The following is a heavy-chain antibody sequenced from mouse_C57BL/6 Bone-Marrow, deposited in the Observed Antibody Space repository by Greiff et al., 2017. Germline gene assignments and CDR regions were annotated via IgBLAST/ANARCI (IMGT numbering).Heavy chain of an antibody. Sequence: EVQLQESGGDLVKPGGSLKLSCAASGFTFSSYGMSWVRQTPDKRLEWVATISSGGSYTYNPDSVKGRFTISRDNAKNTLYLQMSSLKSEDTAMYYCATTIDYFDYWGQGTTLTVSS. CDR1: GFTFSSYG. J-gene: IGHJ2*01. D-gene: IGHD2-12*01. CDR2: ISSGGSYT. CDR3: ATTIDYFDY. V-gene: IGHV5-6*01.